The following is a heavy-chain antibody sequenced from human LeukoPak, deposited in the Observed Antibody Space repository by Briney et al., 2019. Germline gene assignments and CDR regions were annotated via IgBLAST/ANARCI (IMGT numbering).Heavy chain of an antibody. J-gene: IGHJ4*02. V-gene: IGHV1-24*01. D-gene: IGHD6-19*01. CDR2: FDPEDGET. CDR3: ATEPPSSSGWWFDY. Sequence: ASVKVSCKVSGYTLTELSMHWVRQAPGKGLEWMGGFDPEDGETIYAQKFQGRVTMTEDTSTDTAYMELSSLRSEDTAVYYCATEPPSSSGWWFDYWGQGTLVTVSS. CDR1: GYTLTELS.